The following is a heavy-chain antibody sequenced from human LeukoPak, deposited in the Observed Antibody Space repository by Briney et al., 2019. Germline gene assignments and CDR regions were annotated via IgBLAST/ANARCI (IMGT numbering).Heavy chain of an antibody. J-gene: IGHJ4*02. Sequence: GGSLRLSCAASGFTFSSYSMNWVRQAPGKGLEWVSSISSSSSYIYYADSVKGRFTISRDNAKNSLYLQMNSLRAEDTAVYYCAKDVETTVVKYFDYWGQETLVTVSS. CDR2: ISSSSSYI. D-gene: IGHD4-23*01. CDR1: GFTFSSYS. V-gene: IGHV3-21*04. CDR3: AKDVETTVVKYFDY.